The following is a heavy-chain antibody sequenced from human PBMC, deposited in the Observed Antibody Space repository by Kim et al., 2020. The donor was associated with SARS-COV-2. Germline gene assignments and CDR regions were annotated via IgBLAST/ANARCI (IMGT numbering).Heavy chain of an antibody. CDR2: ISSSSSYI. CDR3: ARGGAGGSGSKDTDAFDI. Sequence: GGSLRLSCAASGFTFSSYSMNWVRQAPGKGLEWVSSISSSSSYIYYADSVKGRFTISRDNAKNSLYLQMNSLRAEDTAVYYCARGGAGGSGSKDTDAFDIWGQGTMLTVSS. V-gene: IGHV3-21*01. CDR1: GFTFSSYS. D-gene: IGHD3-10*01. J-gene: IGHJ3*02.